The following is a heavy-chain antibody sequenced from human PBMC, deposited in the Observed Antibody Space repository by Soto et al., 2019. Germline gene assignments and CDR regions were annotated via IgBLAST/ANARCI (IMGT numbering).Heavy chain of an antibody. CDR2: TYYSGST. CDR3: ARGYETTHGFDY. V-gene: IGHV4-59*01. J-gene: IGHJ4*02. CDR1: GGSISSYY. Sequence: PSETLSLTCTVSGGSISSYYWSWIRQPPGKGLELIGYTYYSGSTNYNPSLKSRVTISVDTSKNQFSLKLSSVTAADTAVYYCARGYETTHGFDYWGQGTLVTVSS. D-gene: IGHD1-7*01.